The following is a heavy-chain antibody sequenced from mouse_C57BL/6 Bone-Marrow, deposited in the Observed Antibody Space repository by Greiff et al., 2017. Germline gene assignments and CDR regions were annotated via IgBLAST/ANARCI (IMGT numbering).Heavy chain of an antibody. CDR1: GYTFTDYY. Sequence: VQLQQSGPELVKPGASVKISCKASGYTFTDYYMNWVKQSHGKSLEWIGEINPNNGGTSYNQKFKGKATLTVDKSSSTAYMELRSLTSEDSAVYYCARGRITTVVASMDYWGQGTSVTVSS. D-gene: IGHD1-1*01. J-gene: IGHJ4*01. CDR2: INPNNGGT. CDR3: ARGRITTVVASMDY. V-gene: IGHV1-26*01.